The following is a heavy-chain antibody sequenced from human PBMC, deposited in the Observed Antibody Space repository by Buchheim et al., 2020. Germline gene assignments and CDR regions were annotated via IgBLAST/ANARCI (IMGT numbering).Heavy chain of an antibody. V-gene: IGHV4-59*01. CDR1: SGSISSYY. CDR3: ATLAVADYYFDY. CDR2: IYYSGST. Sequence: QVQLQESGPGLVKPSETLSLTCTVSSGSISSYYWSWIRQPPGKGLEWIGYIYYSGSTNYNPSLKSRVTISVDTPKNQFSLQLSSVTAADTAVYYCATLAVADYYFDYWGQGTL. J-gene: IGHJ4*02. D-gene: IGHD6-19*01.